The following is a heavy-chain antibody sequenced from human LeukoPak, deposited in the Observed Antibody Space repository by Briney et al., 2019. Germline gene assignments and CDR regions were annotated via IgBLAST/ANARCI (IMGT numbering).Heavy chain of an antibody. J-gene: IGHJ6*04. CDR2: IYYSGST. D-gene: IGHD4-17*01. Sequence: PSETLSLTCTVSGGSLSSGSYYWSWIRQPPGKGLEWIEYIYYSGSTNYNPSLKSRVTISVDTSKNQFSLKLSSVTAADTAVYYCASTYVDYVPSYGMDVWGKGTTVTVSS. CDR1: GGSLSSGSYY. V-gene: IGHV4-61*01. CDR3: ASTYVDYVPSYGMDV.